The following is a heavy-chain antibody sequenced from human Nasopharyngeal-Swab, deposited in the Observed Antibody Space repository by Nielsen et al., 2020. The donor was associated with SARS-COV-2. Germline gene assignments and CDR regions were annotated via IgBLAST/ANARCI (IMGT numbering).Heavy chain of an antibody. CDR1: GFTFTNYW. Sequence: GESLKISCAVSGFTFTNYWMHWVRRTPGKGLVWVSRINIDGSRTGYADSVKGRFTISRDNAKNTLFLQMNSLRAEDTAVYYCARATNLGGSLWVPDYWGQGTLVTVSS. CDR2: INIDGSRT. J-gene: IGHJ4*02. CDR3: ARATNLGGSLWVPDY. V-gene: IGHV3-74*01. D-gene: IGHD5-12*01.